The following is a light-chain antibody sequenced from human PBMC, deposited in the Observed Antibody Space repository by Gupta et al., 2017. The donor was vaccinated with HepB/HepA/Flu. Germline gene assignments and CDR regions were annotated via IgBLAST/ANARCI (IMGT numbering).Light chain of an antibody. V-gene: IGKV3-20*01. J-gene: IGKJ4*01. CDR3: QQDGNSSVT. CDR2: GAS. Sequence: EIVLTQSPGTLSLSPGDTATLSCRASQSVSGSFLAWYHQKPGQAPRLLIYGASRRGTGIPDRFSGSGSGTDFSLTISRLEPEDFAVYYCQQDGNSSVTFGGGTKVEIK. CDR1: QSVSGSF.